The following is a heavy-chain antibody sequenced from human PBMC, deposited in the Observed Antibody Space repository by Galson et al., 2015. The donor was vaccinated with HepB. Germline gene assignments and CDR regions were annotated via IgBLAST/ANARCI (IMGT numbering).Heavy chain of an antibody. V-gene: IGHV3-7*01. CDR2: IKQDGSEK. CDR1: GFRFSTYW. D-gene: IGHD2-15*01. CDR3: AIFGWWLRGSYYYYLDV. J-gene: IGHJ6*03. Sequence: SLRLSCAASGFRFSTYWMSWVRQAPGKGLEWVANIKQDGSEKYYLDTVKGRFTISRDNAENSLYLQMTSLRVEDTAVYYCAIFGWWLRGSYYYYLDVWGKGTTLTVSS.